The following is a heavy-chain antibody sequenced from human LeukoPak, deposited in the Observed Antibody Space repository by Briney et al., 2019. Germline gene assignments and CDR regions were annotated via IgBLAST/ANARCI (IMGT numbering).Heavy chain of an antibody. V-gene: IGHV4-34*01. D-gene: IGHD6-6*01. Sequence: SETLSLTCAVYGGSFSGYYWSWIRQPPGKGLEWIGEINHSGSTNYNPSLKSRVTISVDTSKNQFSLKLSSVTAADTAVYYCATSIAARTRAYYFDYWGQGTLVTVSS. J-gene: IGHJ4*02. CDR2: INHSGST. CDR1: GGSFSGYY. CDR3: ATSIAARTRAYYFDY.